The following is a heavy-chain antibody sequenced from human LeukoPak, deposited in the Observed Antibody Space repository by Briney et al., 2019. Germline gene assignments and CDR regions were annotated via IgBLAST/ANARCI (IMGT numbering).Heavy chain of an antibody. CDR3: ARASPLLRFLLGVP. CDR1: GFTFSSYW. D-gene: IGHD3-3*01. V-gene: IGHV3-30-3*01. CDR2: ISYDGSNK. Sequence: GGSLRLSCAASGFTFSSYWMSWVRKVPGKGLEWVAVISYDGSNKYYADSVKGRFTISRDNSKNTLYLQMNSLRAEDTAVYYCARASPLLRFLLGVPWGQGTLVTVSS. J-gene: IGHJ5*02.